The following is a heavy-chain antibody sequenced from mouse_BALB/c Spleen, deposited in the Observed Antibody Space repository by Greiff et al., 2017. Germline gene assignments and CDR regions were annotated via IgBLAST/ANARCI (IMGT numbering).Heavy chain of an antibody. CDR3: ARGPSYYYGSSPYAMDY. Sequence: VKLMESGPGLVAPSQSLSITCTVSGFSLTSYGVHWVRQPPGKGLEWLGVIWAGGSTNYNSALMSRLSISKDNSKSQVFLKMNSLQTDDTAMYYCARGPSYYYGSSPYAMDYWGQGTSVTVSS. D-gene: IGHD1-1*01. V-gene: IGHV2-9*02. J-gene: IGHJ4*01. CDR2: IWAGGST. CDR1: GFSLTSYG.